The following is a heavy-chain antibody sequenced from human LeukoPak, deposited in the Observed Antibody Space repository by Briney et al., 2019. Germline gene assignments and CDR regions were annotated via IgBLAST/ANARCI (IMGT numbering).Heavy chain of an antibody. CDR2: IDGDGTT. Sequence: PGGSLRLSCAASGFTVSSNYMSWVRQAPGKGLEWVSLIDGDGTTHYADSVKDRFTISRHDSKNTLHLQMNSLRPEDTAVYYCARDPGSHYGMDVWGQGTTVIVSS. J-gene: IGHJ6*02. CDR3: ARDPGSHYGMDV. V-gene: IGHV3-53*04. D-gene: IGHD3-10*01. CDR1: GFTVSSNY.